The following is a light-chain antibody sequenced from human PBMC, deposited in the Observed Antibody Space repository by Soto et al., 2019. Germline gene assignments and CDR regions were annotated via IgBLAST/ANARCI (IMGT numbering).Light chain of an antibody. CDR2: AAS. CDR3: QKYNSAYWT. CDR1: QGISNY. J-gene: IGKJ1*01. V-gene: IGKV1-27*01. Sequence: DIQMTQSPSSLSASVGDRVTITCRASQGISNYLAWYQQKPGKVPKLLIYAASTLQSGVPSRFSGSRSGTDFPLTISSLQPEDVATYYCQKYNSAYWTFGQGTKVEIK.